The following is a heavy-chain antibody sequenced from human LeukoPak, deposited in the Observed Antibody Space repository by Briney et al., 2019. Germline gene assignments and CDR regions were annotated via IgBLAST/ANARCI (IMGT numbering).Heavy chain of an antibody. CDR2: ISAYNGNT. CDR1: GYTFTSYV. D-gene: IGHD6-6*01. J-gene: IGHJ5*02. CDR3: AGMYSSSSYDNWFDP. Sequence: ASVKVSCKASGYTFTSYVISWVRQAPGQGLEWMGWISAYNGNTNYAQKLQGRVTMTTDTSTSTAYMELRSLRSDDTAVYYCAGMYSSSSYDNWFDPWGQGTLVTVSS. V-gene: IGHV1-18*01.